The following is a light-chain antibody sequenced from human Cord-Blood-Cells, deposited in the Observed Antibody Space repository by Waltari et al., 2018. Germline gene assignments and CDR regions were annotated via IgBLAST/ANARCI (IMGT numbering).Light chain of an antibody. Sequence: DLQMPQSPSTLSASVGDRVTITCRASQSISSWLAWYQQKPGKAPKLLIYDASSLDSGVASRFSGSGSGTEFTLTISSLQPDDFATYYCQQYNSYSPYTFGQGTKREIK. J-gene: IGKJ2*01. CDR3: QQYNSYSPYT. CDR1: QSISSW. V-gene: IGKV1-5*01. CDR2: DAS.